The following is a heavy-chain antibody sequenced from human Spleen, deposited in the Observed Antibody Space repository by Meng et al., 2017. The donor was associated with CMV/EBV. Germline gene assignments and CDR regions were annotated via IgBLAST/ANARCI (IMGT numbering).Heavy chain of an antibody. CDR3: ARTGYCRDTNCYYFGASYGVDV. CDR1: GFIFNNYW. CDR2: INGDGRST. Sequence: GESLKISCAVSGFIFNNYWMHWVRQAPGKGLVWVSRINGDGRSTNYGDSVKGRFTISKDNAKNTLYLQMNSLRAEDTAVYYCARTGYCRDTNCYYFGASYGVDVWGQGTTVTVSS. V-gene: IGHV3-74*01. J-gene: IGHJ6*02. D-gene: IGHD2-2*01.